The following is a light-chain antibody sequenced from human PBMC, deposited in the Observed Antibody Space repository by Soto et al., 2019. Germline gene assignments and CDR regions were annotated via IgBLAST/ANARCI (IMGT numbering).Light chain of an antibody. V-gene: IGKV1-5*03. CDR3: QQYNSYSLT. CDR1: QSISSW. CDR2: KAS. Sequence: DIQMTQSPSTLSASVGDRVTITCRASQSISSWLAWYQQKRGKAPKLLIYKASSLERGVPSRFSGSGSGTEFTLPMSSLQPDDFATHYCQQYNSYSLTFGGGTKVEIK. J-gene: IGKJ4*01.